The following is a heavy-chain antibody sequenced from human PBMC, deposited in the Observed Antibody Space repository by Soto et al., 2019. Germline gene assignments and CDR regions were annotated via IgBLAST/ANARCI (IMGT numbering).Heavy chain of an antibody. Sequence: EVQLVESGGGLVQPGGSLRLSCAASGFTFSSYSMNWVRQAPGKGLEWVSYISSSSSTIYYADSVKGRFTISRDNAKNPLSLQMNSLSAEDTAVSYCARDGGDYRWGSYRYSPFFDYGGQGTLVIVSS. CDR2: ISSSSSTI. CDR1: GFTFSSYS. J-gene: IGHJ4*02. CDR3: ARDGGDYRWGSYRYSPFFDY. D-gene: IGHD3-16*02. V-gene: IGHV3-48*01.